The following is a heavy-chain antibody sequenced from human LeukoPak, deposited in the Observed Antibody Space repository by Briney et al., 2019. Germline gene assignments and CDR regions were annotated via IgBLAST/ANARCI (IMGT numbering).Heavy chain of an antibody. J-gene: IGHJ5*02. V-gene: IGHV3-48*01. CDR3: ASRELGNQLLPFDP. D-gene: IGHD2-2*01. Sequence: EAGGSLRLSCAASGFTFSSYSMNWVRQAPGKGLEWVSYISSSSSTIYYADSVKGRFTISRDNAKNSLYLQMNSLRAEDTAVYYCASRELGNQLLPFDPWGQGTLVTVSS. CDR1: GFTFSSYS. CDR2: ISSSSSTI.